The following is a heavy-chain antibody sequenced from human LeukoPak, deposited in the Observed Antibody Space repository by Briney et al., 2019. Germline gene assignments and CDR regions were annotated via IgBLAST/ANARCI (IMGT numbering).Heavy chain of an antibody. CDR3: ATSTVTHTRDP. CDR1: EYTSSDFY. D-gene: IGHD1-1*01. CDR2: INPYTGAT. Sequence: GASVKVSCQASEYTSSDFYLNWVRQAPGQGLEWMGWINPYTGATIYAQNFQGRATMTWDASIGTGYVELTRLTSDDTALYYCATSTVTHTRDPWGQGTLVTVSS. V-gene: IGHV1-2*02. J-gene: IGHJ5*02.